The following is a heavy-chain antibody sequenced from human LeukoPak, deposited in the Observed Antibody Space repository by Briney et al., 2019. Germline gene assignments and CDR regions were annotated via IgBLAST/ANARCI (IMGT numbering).Heavy chain of an antibody. CDR3: ASLEPAHLNSGSYDGY. J-gene: IGHJ4*02. Sequence: GASVKVSCKASGYTFSIYGFSWVRQAPGQGLEWMGWISAYNGNTNYAQKFQGRVTMTTDTSTSTAHMELRSLRSDDTAVYYCASLEPAHLNSGSYDGYWGQGTLVTVSS. V-gene: IGHV1-18*01. CDR1: GYTFSIYG. CDR2: ISAYNGNT. D-gene: IGHD1-26*01.